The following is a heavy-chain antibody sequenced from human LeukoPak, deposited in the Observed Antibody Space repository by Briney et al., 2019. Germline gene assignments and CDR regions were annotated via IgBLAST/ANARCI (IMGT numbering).Heavy chain of an antibody. CDR1: GVNINIYS. D-gene: IGHD3-22*01. J-gene: IGHJ4*02. V-gene: IGHV3-23*01. CDR3: GKDGHSTDIVCPTQVVEVGYIDH. Sequence: AGTLSLSCRASGVNINIYSMNWVRQPPGTGLGWDSVISAEGNPTPYADSAKGRFTIFSDNSKDMVYLQMIRPSADAAATYYCGKDGHSTDIVCPTQVVEVGYIDHWGQGTLVTVPS. CDR2: ISAEGNPT.